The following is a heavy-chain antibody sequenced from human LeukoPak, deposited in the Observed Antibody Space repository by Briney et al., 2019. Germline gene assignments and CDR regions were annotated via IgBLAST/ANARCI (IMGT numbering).Heavy chain of an antibody. CDR3: ARQGYSSSWYDY. CDR2: IYYSGST. CDR1: GGSISSSSYY. J-gene: IGHJ4*02. D-gene: IGHD6-13*01. V-gene: IGHV4-39*01. Sequence: SETLSLTCTVPGGSISSSSYYWGWIRQPPGKGLEWIGSIYYSGSTYYNPSLKSRVTISVDTSKNQFSLKLSSVTAADTAVYYCARQGYSSSWYDYWGQGTLVTVSS.